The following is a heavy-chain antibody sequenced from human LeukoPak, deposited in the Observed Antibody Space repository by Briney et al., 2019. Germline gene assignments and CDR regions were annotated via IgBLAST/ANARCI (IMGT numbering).Heavy chain of an antibody. CDR1: AITFSSYA. CDR3: AKDTYKRGYSYGPPDY. D-gene: IGHD5-18*01. J-gene: IGHJ4*02. Sequence: GGSLRLSCAASAITFSSYAMSWVRQAPGKGLEWVSAISGSGGSTYYADSVKGRFTISRDNSKNTLYLQMNSLRAEDTAVYYCAKDTYKRGYSYGPPDYWGQGTLVTVSS. CDR2: ISGSGGST. V-gene: IGHV3-23*01.